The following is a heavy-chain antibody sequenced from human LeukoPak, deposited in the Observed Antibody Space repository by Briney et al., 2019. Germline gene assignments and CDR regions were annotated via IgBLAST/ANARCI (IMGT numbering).Heavy chain of an antibody. J-gene: IGHJ4*02. V-gene: IGHV4-59*08. Sequence: PSETLSLTCTVSGGSINNYYWSWIRQPPGKGLEWIGYIHYSGSTTYNPSLKSRVTISLDTSKTQLSLRLSSVTAADTAVYYCARLRAMDFDYWGQGTLVTVSS. CDR3: ARLRAMDFDY. CDR1: GGSINNYY. CDR2: IHYSGST. D-gene: IGHD5-24*01.